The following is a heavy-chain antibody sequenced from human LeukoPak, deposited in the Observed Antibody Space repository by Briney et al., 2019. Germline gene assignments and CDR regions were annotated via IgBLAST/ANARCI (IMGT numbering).Heavy chain of an antibody. J-gene: IGHJ4*02. Sequence: GGSLRLSCAASGFTFSTHGMHWVRQAPGKGLEWVAFIQYDGSNVYYADSVKGRFTISRDNSKNTLYLRMNSLRAEDTAVYYCAKDVQLWLFDYWGQGTLVTVSS. V-gene: IGHV3-30*02. CDR1: GFTFSTHG. D-gene: IGHD5-18*01. CDR3: AKDVQLWLFDY. CDR2: IQYDGSNV.